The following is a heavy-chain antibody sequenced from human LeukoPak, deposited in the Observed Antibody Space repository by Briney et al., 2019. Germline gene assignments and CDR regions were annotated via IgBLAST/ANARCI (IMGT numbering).Heavy chain of an antibody. CDR2: IKQDGSEK. V-gene: IGHV3-7*01. D-gene: IGHD3-3*01. CDR1: GFTLSSYW. CDR3: ARDGPYYDFWSGYSNNWFDP. J-gene: IGHJ5*02. Sequence: PGGSLRLSCAASGFTLSSYWMSWVRQAPGKGLEWVANIKQDGSEKYYVDSVKGRFTISRDNAKNSLYLQMNSLRAEDTAVYYCARDGPYYDFWSGYSNNWFDPWGQGTLVTVSS.